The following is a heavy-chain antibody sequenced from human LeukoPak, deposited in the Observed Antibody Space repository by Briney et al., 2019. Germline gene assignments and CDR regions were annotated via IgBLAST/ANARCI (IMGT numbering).Heavy chain of an antibody. CDR1: GFTFSSYA. V-gene: IGHV3-23*01. J-gene: IGHJ3*02. Sequence: GGSLRLSCAASGFTFSSYAMSWVRQAPGKGLERVSTISGSGDNTYYADSVKGRFTISRDNSKNTLYLQMNSLRAEDTAVYYCAKDYYYDSNGWGAFDTWGQGTMVTVSS. CDR2: ISGSGDNT. CDR3: AKDYYYDSNGWGAFDT. D-gene: IGHD3-22*01.